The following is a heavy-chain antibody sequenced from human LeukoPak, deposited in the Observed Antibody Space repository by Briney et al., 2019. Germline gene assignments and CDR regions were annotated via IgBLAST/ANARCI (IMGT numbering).Heavy chain of an antibody. D-gene: IGHD6-19*01. CDR2: IHYSGKV. CDR1: GHPLKSSCHL. V-gene: IGHV4-39*01. CDR3: ARQSGDHSSAWYFVA. J-gene: IGHJ4*02. Sequence: SDPLSLTCTVSGHPLKSSCHLWLWVRQPRGKGLGWFGSIHYSGKVYYNPSLKSRVTPSVDTSTDQFSLRLSSAPAGDTAIYYCARQSGDHSSAWYFVAWGQGTLVTVSS.